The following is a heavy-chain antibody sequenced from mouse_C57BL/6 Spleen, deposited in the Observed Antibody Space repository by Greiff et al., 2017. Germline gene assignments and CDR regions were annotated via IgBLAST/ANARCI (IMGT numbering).Heavy chain of an antibody. CDR3: AKSVGGYDVEFAY. D-gene: IGHD2-2*01. V-gene: IGHV3-6*01. CDR2: ISYDGSN. J-gene: IGHJ3*01. CDR1: GYSITSGYY. Sequence: EVKLMESGPGLVKPSQSLSLTCSVTGYSITSGYYWNWIRQFPGNKLEWMGYISYDGSNNYNPSLKNRISITRDTSKNQFCLKLNSVTTEDTATYYCAKSVGGYDVEFAYWGQGTLVTVSA.